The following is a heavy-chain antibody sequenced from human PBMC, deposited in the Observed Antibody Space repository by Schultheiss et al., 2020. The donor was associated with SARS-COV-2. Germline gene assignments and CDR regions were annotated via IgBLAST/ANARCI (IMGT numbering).Heavy chain of an antibody. J-gene: IGHJ6*03. CDR2: IYHSGST. V-gene: IGHV4-38-2*01. CDR3: ARVVRIAVAGTGYYYMDV. D-gene: IGHD6-19*01. Sequence: SETLSLTCAVSGYSISSGYYWGWIRQPPGKGLEWIGSIYHSGSTNYNPSLKSRVTISVDTSKNQFSLKLSSVTAADTAVYYCARVVRIAVAGTGYYYMDVWGKGTTVTVSS. CDR1: GYSISSGYY.